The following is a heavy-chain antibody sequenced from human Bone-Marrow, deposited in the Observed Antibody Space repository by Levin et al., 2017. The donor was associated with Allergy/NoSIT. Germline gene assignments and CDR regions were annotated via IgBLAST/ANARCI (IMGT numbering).Heavy chain of an antibody. CDR3: TKDRLSSSPVAYGMDV. CDR2: VSGSGGTT. J-gene: IGHJ6*02. V-gene: IGHV3-23*01. D-gene: IGHD2-2*01. CDR1: GFTFSNFG. Sequence: PGGSLRLSCAASGFTFSNFGMTWVRQVPGKGLEWVSTVSGSGGTTYYADSVKGRFTISRDNSRNTLLLHMNSLRAEDTAVYYCTKDRLSSSPVAYGMDVWGQGTTVTVSS.